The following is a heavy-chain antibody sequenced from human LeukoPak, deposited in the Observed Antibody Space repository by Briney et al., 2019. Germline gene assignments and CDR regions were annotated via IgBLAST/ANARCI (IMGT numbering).Heavy chain of an antibody. D-gene: IGHD1-14*01. CDR1: GGTFSSYA. Sequence: GASVKVSCKASGGTFSSYAISWVRQAPGQGLEWMGGIIPIFGTANYAQKFQGRVTITADESTSAAYMELSSLRSEDTAVYYCARGPVGYFDYWGQGTLVTVSS. CDR2: IIPIFGTA. J-gene: IGHJ4*02. V-gene: IGHV1-69*13. CDR3: ARGPVGYFDY.